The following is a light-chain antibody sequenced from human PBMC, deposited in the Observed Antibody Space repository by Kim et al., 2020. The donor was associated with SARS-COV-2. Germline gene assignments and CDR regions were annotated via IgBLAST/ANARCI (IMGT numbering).Light chain of an antibody. V-gene: IGKV1D-16*01. CDR2: AAA. J-gene: IGKJ5*01. Sequence: ASLGDRVTINCRASQDISTWVVWFQQKPGKAPQFLIYAAATLQSGVPSRFSGSGSGTHFTLTISSLQPEDFATYYCLQYNDYPLTFGQGTRLEIK. CDR1: QDISTW. CDR3: LQYNDYPLT.